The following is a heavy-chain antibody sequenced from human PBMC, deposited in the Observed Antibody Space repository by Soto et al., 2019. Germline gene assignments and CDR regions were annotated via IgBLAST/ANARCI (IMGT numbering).Heavy chain of an antibody. V-gene: IGHV3-23*01. CDR3: AKGPVVVVAATWGGFDY. J-gene: IGHJ4*02. D-gene: IGHD2-15*01. CDR2: ISGSGGST. CDR1: GFTFSSYA. Sequence: GGSLRLSCAASGFTFSSYAMSWVRQAPGKGLEWVSAISGSGGSTYYADSVKGRFTISRDNSKNTLYLQMNSLRAEDTAVYYCAKGPVVVVAATWGGFDYWGQGTLVTVSS.